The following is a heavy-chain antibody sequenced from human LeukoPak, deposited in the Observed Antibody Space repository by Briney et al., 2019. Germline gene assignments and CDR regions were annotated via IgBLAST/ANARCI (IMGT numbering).Heavy chain of an antibody. D-gene: IGHD6-19*01. CDR3: ARHADSSGWSEMDY. CDR1: GGSISNYY. Sequence: SETLSLTCTVSGGSISNYYWSWVRQPPGKGLEWVGLIYYTGSASYSPSLKSRVTISVDTSKNQFSLNLNSVTAADTAIYYCARHADSSGWSEMDYWGQGTLVAVSS. J-gene: IGHJ4*02. V-gene: IGHV4-59*08. CDR2: IYYTGSA.